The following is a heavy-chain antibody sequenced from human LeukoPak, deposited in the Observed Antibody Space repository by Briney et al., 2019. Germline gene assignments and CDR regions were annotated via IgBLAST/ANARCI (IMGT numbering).Heavy chain of an antibody. J-gene: IGHJ5*02. CDR3: ARAVGVTIFGVVIPTTNWFDP. Sequence: PSETLSLTCTVSGGSISSHYWSWLRQPPGKGLEWIGYIYYSGSTNYNPSLKSRVTISVDTSKNQFSLKLSSVTAADTAVYYCARAVGVTIFGVVIPTTNWFDPWGQGTLVTVSS. V-gene: IGHV4-59*11. D-gene: IGHD3-3*01. CDR1: GGSISSHY. CDR2: IYYSGST.